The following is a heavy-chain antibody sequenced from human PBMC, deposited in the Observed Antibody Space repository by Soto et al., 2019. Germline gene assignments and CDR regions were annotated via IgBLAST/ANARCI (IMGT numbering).Heavy chain of an antibody. CDR2: INAGNGNT. V-gene: IGHV1-3*01. D-gene: IGHD3-3*01. CDR3: ARTPKFGVVIIMDYYYGMDV. Sequence: ASVKVSCKASGYTFTSYGISWVRQAPGQRLEWMGWINAGNGNTKYSQKFQGRVTITRDTSASTAYMELSSLRSEDTAVYYCARTPKFGVVIIMDYYYGMDVWGQGTTVTVSS. J-gene: IGHJ6*02. CDR1: GYTFTSYG.